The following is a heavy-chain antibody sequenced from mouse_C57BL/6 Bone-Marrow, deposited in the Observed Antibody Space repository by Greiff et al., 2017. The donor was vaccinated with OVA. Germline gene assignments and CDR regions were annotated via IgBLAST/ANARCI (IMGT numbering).Heavy chain of an antibody. CDR3: ARINYWYFDV. V-gene: IGHV5-17*01. J-gene: IGHJ1*03. CDR2: ISSGSSTI. CDR1: GFTFSDYG. Sequence: EVMLVESGGGLVKPGGSLKLSCAASGFTFSDYGMHWVRQAPEKGLEWVAYISSGSSTIYYADTVKGRFTISRDNAKNTLFLQMTSLRSEDTAMYYCARINYWYFDVWGTGTTVIVSS.